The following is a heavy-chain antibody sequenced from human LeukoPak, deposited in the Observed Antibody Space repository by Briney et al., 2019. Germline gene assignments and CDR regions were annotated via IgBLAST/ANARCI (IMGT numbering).Heavy chain of an antibody. J-gene: IGHJ4*02. D-gene: IGHD7-27*01. V-gene: IGHV4-59*01. CDR3: ARDNWGSLDY. Sequence: SCKASGYTFTGYYMHWVRQPPGKGLEWIGYDSNNGNINYNPALKSRVTISVDTSKRQFSLKLSFVTAADTAIYYCARDNWGSLDYWGQGTLVTVSS. CDR2: DSNNGNI. CDR1: GYTFTGYY.